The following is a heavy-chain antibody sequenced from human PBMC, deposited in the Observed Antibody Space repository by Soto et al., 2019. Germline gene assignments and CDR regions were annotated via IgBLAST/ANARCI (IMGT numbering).Heavy chain of an antibody. CDR2: IQQDGSEK. J-gene: IGHJ6*03. D-gene: IGHD2-2*01. CDR3: ASVGEGEKVLPLAMSWYFYYYLDV. Sequence: EVQLVESGGGLVQAGGSLRLSCAASGFTFSSYWMSWVRQAPGKGLEWVANIQQDGSEKYYVDSVKGRFTISRDNAKNSLFLQMNSLRAEDTAVYYCASVGEGEKVLPLAMSWYFYYYLDVWGKGTAVTVSS. CDR1: GFTFSSYW. V-gene: IGHV3-7*01.